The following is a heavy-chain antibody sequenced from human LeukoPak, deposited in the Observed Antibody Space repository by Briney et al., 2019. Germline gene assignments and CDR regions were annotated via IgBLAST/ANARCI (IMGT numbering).Heavy chain of an antibody. D-gene: IGHD3-22*01. CDR2: INHSGST. CDR3: VRVSTLPEYYDRSGYYDAFDI. CDR1: TGSFSGYY. V-gene: IGHV4-34*01. J-gene: IGHJ3*02. Sequence: PSETLSLTCAVYTGSFSGYYWSWIRQPPGKGLEWIGEINHSGSTNYSPSLKSRVTISRDVSKNQFSLKLRSMTAADTAVYYCVRVSTLPEYYDRSGYYDAFDIWGRGTMVTVSS.